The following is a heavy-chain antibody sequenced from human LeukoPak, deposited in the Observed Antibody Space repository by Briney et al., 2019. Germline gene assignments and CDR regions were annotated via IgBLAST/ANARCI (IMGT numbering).Heavy chain of an antibody. CDR2: IFPSDSDI. Sequence: GESLQISCQGSGSSFTKNWIAWVRQVPGRGLEWMGIIFPSDSDIKYSPSFQGQVTISADKSINTAYLQWSSLKASDTAMYYCVRGDYGGCWGQGTLVTVSS. V-gene: IGHV5-51*01. D-gene: IGHD3-16*01. J-gene: IGHJ4*02. CDR3: VRGDYGGC. CDR1: GSSFTKNW.